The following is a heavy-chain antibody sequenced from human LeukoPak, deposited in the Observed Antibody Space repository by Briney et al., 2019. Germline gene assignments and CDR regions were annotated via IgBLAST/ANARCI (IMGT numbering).Heavy chain of an antibody. J-gene: IGHJ3*02. Sequence: GESLKISCKGSAYSFTSYWIAWVRRMPGKGLEWMGIIYPSDSDTRYSPSFQGPVTISADKSMNTAYLQWTTVQASDTAMYYCARQRCVSGRCYHTNVFDIWGQGTMVTISS. V-gene: IGHV5-51*01. CDR1: AYSFTSYW. D-gene: IGHD2-15*01. CDR3: ARQRCVSGRCYHTNVFDI. CDR2: IYPSDSDT.